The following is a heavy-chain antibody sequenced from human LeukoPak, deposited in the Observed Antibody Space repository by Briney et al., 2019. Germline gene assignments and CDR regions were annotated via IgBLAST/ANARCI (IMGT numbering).Heavy chain of an antibody. J-gene: IGHJ4*02. CDR3: ARHTYNWEWVY. Sequence: SETLSLTCTVSGGSISSSSYYWGWLRQPPGKGLEWIGSIYYSGSTYYNPSLKSRVTISVDTSKNQFSLKLSSVPAADTAVYYCARHTYNWEWVYWGQGTLVTVSS. CDR1: GGSISSSSYY. D-gene: IGHD1-20*01. V-gene: IGHV4-39*01. CDR2: IYYSGST.